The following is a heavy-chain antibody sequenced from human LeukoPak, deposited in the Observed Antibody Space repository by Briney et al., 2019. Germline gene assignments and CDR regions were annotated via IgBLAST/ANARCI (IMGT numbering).Heavy chain of an antibody. CDR3: ARGGAVAGVRYAFDI. V-gene: IGHV1-8*01. CDR2: MNPNSRNT. CDR1: GYTFTCYD. Sequence: ASVKVSCKASGYTFTCYDINWVRQATGQGLEWMGWMNPNSRNTGYAQKFQGRVTMTRNTSISTAYMELSSLRSEDTAVYYCARGGAVAGVRYAFDIWGQGTMVTVSS. D-gene: IGHD6-19*01. J-gene: IGHJ3*02.